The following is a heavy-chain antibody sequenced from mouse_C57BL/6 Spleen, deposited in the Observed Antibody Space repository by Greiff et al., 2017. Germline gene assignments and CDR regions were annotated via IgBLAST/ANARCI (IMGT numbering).Heavy chain of an antibody. Sequence: VQLQQSGPELVKPGASVKISCKASGYTFTDYYMNWVKQSHGKSLEWIGDINPNNGGTSYNQKFKGKATLTVDKSSSTAYMELRSLTSEDSAVYYCASPRGSGYYAMDYWGQGTSVTVSS. CDR3: ASPRGSGYYAMDY. D-gene: IGHD1-1*01. J-gene: IGHJ4*01. V-gene: IGHV1-26*01. CDR1: GYTFTDYY. CDR2: INPNNGGT.